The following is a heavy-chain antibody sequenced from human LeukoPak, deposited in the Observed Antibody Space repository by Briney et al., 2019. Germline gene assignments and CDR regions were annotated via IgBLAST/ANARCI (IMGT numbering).Heavy chain of an antibody. CDR3: ATLSGDSHGYDY. D-gene: IGHD5-18*01. CDR1: GFTFSSYA. Sequence: PGGSLRLSCAASGFTFSSYAMHWVRQAPDKGLEWVAVILHDGSNKQYADSVKGRFTISRDNSKNTLYLQINSLRAEDTAVYYCATLSGDSHGYDYWGLGTLVTVSS. J-gene: IGHJ4*02. CDR2: ILHDGSNK. V-gene: IGHV3-30*03.